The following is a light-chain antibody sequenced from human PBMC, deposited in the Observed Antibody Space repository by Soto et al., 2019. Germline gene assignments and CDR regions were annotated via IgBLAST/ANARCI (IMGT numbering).Light chain of an antibody. J-gene: IGKJ4*01. V-gene: IGKV1-39*01. CDR2: AAS. CDR1: QNINNY. Sequence: DLQMTQSPSSLSASVGDRVTITCRASQNINNYLNWYQQKPGKAPKLLICAASSLQSGVPSRFSGSGSGTDFTLTISSLQPEDFATYYCQQSYSTLALTFGGGTKVEIK. CDR3: QQSYSTLALT.